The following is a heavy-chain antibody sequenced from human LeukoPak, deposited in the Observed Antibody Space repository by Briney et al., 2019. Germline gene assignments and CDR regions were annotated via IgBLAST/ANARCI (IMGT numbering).Heavy chain of an antibody. CDR3: AREARITMVRGVIINWFDP. Sequence: GGSLRLSCAASGFTFSSYWMHWVRQAPGKGLVWVSRINTDGSSTSYADSVKGRFTISRDNAKNTLYLQMNSLRAEDTAVYYCAREARITMVRGVIINWFDPWGQGTLVTVSS. CDR1: GFTFSSYW. CDR2: INTDGSST. J-gene: IGHJ5*02. D-gene: IGHD3-10*01. V-gene: IGHV3-74*01.